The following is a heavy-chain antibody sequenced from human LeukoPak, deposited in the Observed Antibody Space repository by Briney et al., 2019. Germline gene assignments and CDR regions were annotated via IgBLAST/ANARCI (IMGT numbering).Heavy chain of an antibody. D-gene: IGHD6-19*01. CDR3: AKSLLQWDAFDL. V-gene: IGHV3-21*01. J-gene: IGHJ3*01. CDR2: ISSSSSYI. Sequence: GGSLRLSCAASGFTFSSYSMNWVRQAPGKGLEWVSSISSSSSYIYYADSVKGRFTISRGNAKNSLYLQMNSLRAEDTAVYYCAKSLLQWDAFDLWGQGTVVTVSS. CDR1: GFTFSSYS.